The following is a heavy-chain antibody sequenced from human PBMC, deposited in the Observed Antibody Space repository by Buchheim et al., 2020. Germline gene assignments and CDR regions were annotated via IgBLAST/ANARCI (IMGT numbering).Heavy chain of an antibody. V-gene: IGHV3-30*18. CDR2: LSYHGRIK. CDR1: GFTFNSYG. CDR3: AKAYYYGSGSYYSDLGYYYGMDV. Sequence: QVQLVESGGGVVQPGTSLRLSCGASGFTFNSYGMHWVRQAPGKGLEWVAVLSYHGRIKYYADSVKGRFTISRDNSKNMVSLQMNSLRAEDTAVYYCAKAYYYGSGSYYSDLGYYYGMDVCGQGT. D-gene: IGHD3-10*01. J-gene: IGHJ6*02.